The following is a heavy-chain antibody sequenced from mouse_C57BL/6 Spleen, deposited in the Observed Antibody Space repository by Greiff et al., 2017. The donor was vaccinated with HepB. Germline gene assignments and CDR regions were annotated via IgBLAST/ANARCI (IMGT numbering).Heavy chain of an antibody. Sequence: VQLQQSGAELVMPGASVKLSCKASGYTFTSYWMHWVKQRPGQGREWIGEIDPSDSYTNYNQKFKGKSTLTVDKSSSTAYMQLSSLTSEDSAVYYWARSRGWGYFDYWGQGTTLTVSS. CDR2: IDPSDSYT. D-gene: IGHD3-3*01. V-gene: IGHV1-69*01. CDR3: ARSRGWGYFDY. CDR1: GYTFTSYW. J-gene: IGHJ2*01.